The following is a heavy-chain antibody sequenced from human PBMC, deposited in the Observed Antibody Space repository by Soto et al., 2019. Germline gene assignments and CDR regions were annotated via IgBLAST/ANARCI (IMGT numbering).Heavy chain of an antibody. CDR2: IDPSDSYT. CDR3: ARSIPIVVVTAAISVSWYYYGMDV. D-gene: IGHD2-2*01. Sequence: PGESLKISCKGSGYSFTSYWISWVRQIPGKGLEWMGRIDPSDSYTNYSPSFQGHVTISADKSISTAYLQWSSLKASDTAMYYCARSIPIVVVTAAISVSWYYYGMDVWGQGTTVTVSS. J-gene: IGHJ6*02. CDR1: GYSFTSYW. V-gene: IGHV5-10-1*01.